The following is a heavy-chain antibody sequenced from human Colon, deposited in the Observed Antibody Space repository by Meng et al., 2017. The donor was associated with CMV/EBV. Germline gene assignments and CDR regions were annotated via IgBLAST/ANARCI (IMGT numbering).Heavy chain of an antibody. Sequence: KASGYTCTGYYIHWVRQAPGQGLEWMGRIDPTNGGTNYAQTFQGRVTMTRDTSISTAYMELRRLRPDDTAMYYCARSYYYDRNGYFYYWGQGTLVTVSS. V-gene: IGHV1-2*06. CDR2: IDPTNGGT. CDR3: ARSYYYDRNGYFYY. D-gene: IGHD3-22*01. J-gene: IGHJ4*02. CDR1: GYTCTGYY.